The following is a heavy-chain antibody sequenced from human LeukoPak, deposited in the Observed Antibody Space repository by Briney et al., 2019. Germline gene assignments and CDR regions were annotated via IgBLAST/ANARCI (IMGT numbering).Heavy chain of an antibody. D-gene: IGHD6-19*01. V-gene: IGHV3-23*01. Sequence: PGGSLRLSCAASGFTLSSYAISWVRQAPGKGLEWVSGISVSGVSGTYTYYVDSVKGRFTISRDNSKNTLYLQMNSLRAEDTAVYYCAKMWLGPLYYFDYWGQGTLVTVSS. CDR2: ISVSGVSGTYT. CDR1: GFTLSSYA. J-gene: IGHJ4*02. CDR3: AKMWLGPLYYFDY.